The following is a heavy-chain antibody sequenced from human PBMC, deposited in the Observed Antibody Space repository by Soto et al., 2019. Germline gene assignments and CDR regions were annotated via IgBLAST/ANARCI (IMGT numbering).Heavy chain of an antibody. CDR1: GYTFTSYD. Sequence: ASVKVSCKASGYTFTSYDINWVRQATGQGLEWMGWMNPNSGNTGYAQKFQGRVTMTRNTSISTAYMELSSLRSEDTAVYYCARSLQARYDFWRGYFAPGGYWFDHWG. J-gene: IGHJ5*02. CDR2: MNPNSGNT. V-gene: IGHV1-8*01. CDR3: ARSLQARYDFWRGYFAPGGYWFDH. D-gene: IGHD3-3*01.